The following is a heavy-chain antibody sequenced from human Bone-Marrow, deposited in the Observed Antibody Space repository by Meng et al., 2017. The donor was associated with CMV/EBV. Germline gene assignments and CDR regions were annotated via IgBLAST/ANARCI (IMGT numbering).Heavy chain of an antibody. CDR3: ARGTGLLWSTYGMDV. Sequence: GGSLRLSCAASGFTFSSYAMHWVRQAPGKGLEWVAVISYDGSNKYYADSVKGRFTISRDNSKNTLYLQMNSLRAEDTAVYYCARGTGLLWSTYGMDVWGQGPTVTIYS. CDR2: ISYDGSNK. V-gene: IGHV3-30-3*01. D-gene: IGHD3-10*01. CDR1: GFTFSSYA. J-gene: IGHJ6*02.